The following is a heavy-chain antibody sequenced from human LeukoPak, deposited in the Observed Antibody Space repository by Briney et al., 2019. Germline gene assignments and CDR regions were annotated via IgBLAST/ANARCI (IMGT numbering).Heavy chain of an antibody. V-gene: IGHV3-48*04. Sequence: GGSLRLSCAASGFTFSSYWMSWVRQAPGKGLEWVSYISSSGSIIYYADSVKGRFTISRDNAKNSLYLQMNSLRAEDTAVYYCARELVIPSLRYLDYWGQGTLVTVSS. CDR2: ISSSGSII. J-gene: IGHJ4*02. CDR1: GFTFSSYW. CDR3: ARELVIPSLRYLDY. D-gene: IGHD5/OR15-5a*01.